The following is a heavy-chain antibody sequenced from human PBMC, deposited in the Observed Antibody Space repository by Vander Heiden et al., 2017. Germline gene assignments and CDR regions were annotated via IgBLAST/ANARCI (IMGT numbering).Heavy chain of an antibody. CDR1: GFTFSSYG. J-gene: IGHJ4*02. V-gene: IGHV3-33*01. CDR3: ARDSHYDSSGYYPDDY. Sequence: QVQLVESGGGVVQPGRSLRLSCAASGFTFSSYGMHWVRQAPGKGLEWVAVIWYDGSNKYYADSVKGRFTISRDNSKNTRYLQMNSLRAEETAVYYCARDSHYDSSGYYPDDYWGQGTLVTVSS. D-gene: IGHD3-22*01. CDR2: IWYDGSNK.